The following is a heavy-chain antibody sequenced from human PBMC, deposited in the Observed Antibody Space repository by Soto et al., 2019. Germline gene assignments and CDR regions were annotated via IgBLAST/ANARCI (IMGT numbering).Heavy chain of an antibody. J-gene: IGHJ3*02. V-gene: IGHV4-59*01. Sequence: SETLSLTCTVSGGSISSYYWSWIRLPPGKGLEWIGYIYYSGSTNYNPSLKSRVTISVDTSKNQFSLKLSSVTAADTAVYYCARDVYCTNGVCYNDAFDIWGQGTMVTVSS. CDR3: ARDVYCTNGVCYNDAFDI. CDR2: IYYSGST. D-gene: IGHD2-8*01. CDR1: GGSISSYY.